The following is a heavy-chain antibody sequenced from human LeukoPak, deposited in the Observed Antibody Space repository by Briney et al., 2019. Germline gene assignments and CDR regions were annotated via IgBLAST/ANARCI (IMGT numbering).Heavy chain of an antibody. V-gene: IGHV3-66*01. CDR1: GFSVSTNY. J-gene: IGHJ4*02. CDR3: ARGYYYYFDY. CDR2: IYSGGST. D-gene: IGHD3-22*01. Sequence: GGSLRLSCAASGFSVSTNYINWVREAPGKGLEWVSVIYSGGSTYSADSVKGRFTISRDNSKNTLYLQMNSLRAEDTAVYYCARGYYYYFDYWGQGTLVTVSS.